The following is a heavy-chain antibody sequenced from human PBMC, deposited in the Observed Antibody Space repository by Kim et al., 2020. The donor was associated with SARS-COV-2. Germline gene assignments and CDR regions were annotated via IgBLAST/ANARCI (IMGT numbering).Heavy chain of an antibody. J-gene: IGHJ5*02. Sequence: SETLSLTCAVYGGSFSGYYWSWIRQPPGKGLEWIGEINHSGSTNYNPSLKSRVTISVDTSKNQFSLKLSSVTAADTAVYYCARGRMLKVVVPAAKDWFDPWGQGTLVTVSS. CDR1: GGSFSGYY. CDR3: ARGRMLKVVVPAAKDWFDP. V-gene: IGHV4-34*01. D-gene: IGHD2-2*01. CDR2: INHSGST.